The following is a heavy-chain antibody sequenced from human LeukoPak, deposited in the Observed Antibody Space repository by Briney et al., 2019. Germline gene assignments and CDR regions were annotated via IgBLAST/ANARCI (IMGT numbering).Heavy chain of an antibody. D-gene: IGHD3-22*01. CDR2: ISAHNGYT. J-gene: IGHJ5*02. CDR1: GYTFTSYG. CDR3: ARDYYDSTAQYGGNWLDP. Sequence: GASVKVSCKASGYTFTSYGFTWARQAPGQGLEWMGWISAHNGYTKYAQKFQDRVTITIDTSTTTAYMELGSLRSEDTAVYYCARDYYDSTAQYGGNWLDPWGQGTLVTVSS. V-gene: IGHV1-18*04.